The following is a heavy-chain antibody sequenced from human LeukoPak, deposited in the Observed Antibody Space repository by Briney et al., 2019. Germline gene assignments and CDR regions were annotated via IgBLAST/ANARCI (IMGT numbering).Heavy chain of an antibody. J-gene: IGHJ4*02. D-gene: IGHD1-1*01. CDR2: ISYDGSNK. Sequence: GRSLRLPCAASGFTFSSYGMHWVRQAPGKGLEWVAVISYDGSNKYFADSVKGRFTISRDNSKNTLYLQMNSLRAEDTAVYYCAKSGGTTGTSLFDYWGQGTLVTVSS. CDR3: AKSGGTTGTSLFDY. CDR1: GFTFSSYG. V-gene: IGHV3-30*18.